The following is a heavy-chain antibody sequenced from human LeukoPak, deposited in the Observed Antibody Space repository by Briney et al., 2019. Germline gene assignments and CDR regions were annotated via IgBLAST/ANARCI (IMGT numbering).Heavy chain of an antibody. CDR1: GGSFSGYY. CDR3: ARKPGYGDPH. Sequence: PSETLSLTCAVYGGSFSGYYWSLIRQPPGKGLEWIGEINHSGSTNYNPSLKNRVTISVDTSKNQFSLKLSSVTAADTAVYYCARKPGYGDPHWGQGTLVTVSS. CDR2: INHSGST. J-gene: IGHJ4*02. D-gene: IGHD4-17*01. V-gene: IGHV4-34*01.